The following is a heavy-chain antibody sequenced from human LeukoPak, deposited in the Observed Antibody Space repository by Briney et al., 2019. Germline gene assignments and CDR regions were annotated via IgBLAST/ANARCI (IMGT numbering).Heavy chain of an antibody. J-gene: IGHJ4*02. Sequence: GGSLRLSCAASGFGFTSFGMNWVRQAPGKGREWVSYISSSGATMYYADSVKGRFTISRDNAKNSLYLQMNSLRAQDTAVYYCARDPYCSSPRCYSSGAADSWGQGTLVTVSS. V-gene: IGHV3-48*03. D-gene: IGHD2-2*01. CDR2: ISSSGATM. CDR3: ARDPYCSSPRCYSSGAADS. CDR1: GFGFTSFG.